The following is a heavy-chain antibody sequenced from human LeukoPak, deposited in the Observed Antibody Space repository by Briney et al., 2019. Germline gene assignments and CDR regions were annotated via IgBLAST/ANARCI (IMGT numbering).Heavy chain of an antibody. J-gene: IGHJ4*02. V-gene: IGHV3-21*01. D-gene: IGHD5-12*01. CDR3: ARVGLDRRGYSGYEAFDY. CDR1: EFTFSSYY. Sequence: GGSLRLSCAASEFTFSSYYMSWVRQAPGKGLEWVSSISTSSSYIYYADSVKGRFTISRDNAKNSQYLQMNRLRVEDTAVYYCARVGLDRRGYSGYEAFDYWGQGTLVTVSS. CDR2: ISTSSSYI.